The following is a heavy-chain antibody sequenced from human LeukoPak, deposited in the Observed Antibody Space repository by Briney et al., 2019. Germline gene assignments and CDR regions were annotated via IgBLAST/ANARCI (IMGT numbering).Heavy chain of an antibody. CDR1: GGSISSYY. CDR2: IYTSGST. J-gene: IGHJ3*02. CDR3: ARRHSSSWTDAFDI. V-gene: IGHV4-4*07. Sequence: PSETPSLTCTVSGGSISSYYWSWIRQPAGKGLEWIGRIYTSGSTNYNPSLKSRVTMSVDTSKNQFSLKLSSVTAADTAVYYCARRHSSSWTDAFDIWGQGTMVTVSS. D-gene: IGHD6-13*01.